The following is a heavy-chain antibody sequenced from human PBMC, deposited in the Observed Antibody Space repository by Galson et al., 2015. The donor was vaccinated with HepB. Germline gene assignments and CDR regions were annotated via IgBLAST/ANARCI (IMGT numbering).Heavy chain of an antibody. CDR2: IRSKAYGGTT. V-gene: IGHV3-49*03. CDR3: TRQYYYDSSGYPFDY. Sequence: SLRLSCAASGFTFGDYAMSWFRQAPGKGLEWVGFIRSKAYGGTTEYAASVKGRFTISRDDSKSIAYLQMNSLKTEDTAVYYCTRQYYYDSSGYPFDYWGQGTLVTVSS. CDR1: GFTFGDYA. J-gene: IGHJ4*02. D-gene: IGHD3-22*01.